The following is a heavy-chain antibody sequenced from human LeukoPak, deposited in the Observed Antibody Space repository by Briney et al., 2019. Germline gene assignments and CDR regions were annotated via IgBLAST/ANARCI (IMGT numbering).Heavy chain of an antibody. CDR2: VSPTDGGT. Sequence: GASVKVSCKASGYTFTSYDINWVRQAPGQGLEWMGWVSPTDGGTRYAQNFQGRVTMTRDTSISTAYMELSSLRSDDTAVYYCARDLRYCSSTSCFPFYWGQGTLVTVSS. D-gene: IGHD2-2*01. J-gene: IGHJ4*02. CDR3: ARDLRYCSSTSCFPFY. V-gene: IGHV1-2*02. CDR1: GYTFTSYD.